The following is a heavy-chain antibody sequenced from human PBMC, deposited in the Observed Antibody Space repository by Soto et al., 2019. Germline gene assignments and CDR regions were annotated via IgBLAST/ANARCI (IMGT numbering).Heavy chain of an antibody. Sequence: PGGSLRLSCAASGFTFSNSWMAWVRQAPGRGLEWVANIKEDGSEKYYVDSLKGRFAISRDNAKNSLYLQMTGLRADDTAVYYCARGCRGGSCYSDCDYWGRGTLVTVSS. CDR2: IKEDGSEK. CDR3: ARGCRGGSCYSDCDY. CDR1: GFTFSNSW. J-gene: IGHJ4*02. D-gene: IGHD2-15*01. V-gene: IGHV3-7*03.